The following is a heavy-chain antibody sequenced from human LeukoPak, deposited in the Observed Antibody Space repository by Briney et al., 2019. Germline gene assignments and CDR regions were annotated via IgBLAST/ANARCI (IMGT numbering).Heavy chain of an antibody. Sequence: ASVKVSCKASGGTFSSYAISWVRQAPGQGLEWMGGIIPIFGTASYAQKFQGRVTITADESTSTAYMELSSLRSEDTAVYYCARDRSALEWLYTFDYWGQGTLVTVSS. CDR3: ARDRSALEWLYTFDY. CDR1: GGTFSSYA. CDR2: IIPIFGTA. J-gene: IGHJ4*02. D-gene: IGHD3-3*01. V-gene: IGHV1-69*13.